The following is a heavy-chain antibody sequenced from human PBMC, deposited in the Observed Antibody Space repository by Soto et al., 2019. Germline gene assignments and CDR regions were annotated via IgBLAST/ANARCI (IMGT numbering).Heavy chain of an antibody. J-gene: IGHJ6*02. V-gene: IGHV3-11*01. CDR1: GFTFSDYY. Sequence: QVQLVESGGGLVKPGGSLRLSCAASGFTFSDYYMTWIRQAPGKGLEWVSYISSGGSTIYYADSVKGRFTVSRDNAKNSLSLQMNSLRAEDTAVYYCARDRLALSNNYYFYGMDVWGQGTTVTVSS. D-gene: IGHD3-3*02. CDR3: ARDRLALSNNYYFYGMDV. CDR2: ISSGGSTI.